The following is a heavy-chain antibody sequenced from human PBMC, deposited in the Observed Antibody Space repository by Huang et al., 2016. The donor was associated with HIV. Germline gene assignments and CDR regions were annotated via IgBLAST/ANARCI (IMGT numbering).Heavy chain of an antibody. V-gene: IGHV4-59*11. Sequence: QVLVQESGPGLAKPSETLSLTCTVSGGSISSHHWRWIRQAPGQGLEWIGTMFYSGSTKTNPSLKSRGTISVDTSKKQISLRLASVTAADSAVYFCARVARGPNWYFDLWGRGTLVTVSS. CDR2: MFYSGST. CDR1: GGSISSHH. CDR3: ARVARGPNWYFDL. D-gene: IGHD2-15*01. J-gene: IGHJ2*01.